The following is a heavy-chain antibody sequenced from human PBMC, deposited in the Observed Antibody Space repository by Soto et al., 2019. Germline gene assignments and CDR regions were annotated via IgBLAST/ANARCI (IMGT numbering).Heavy chain of an antibody. CDR2: INPNSGGT. J-gene: IGHJ5*02. CDR3: ARYGGELLPYNWFDP. V-gene: IGHV1-2*02. D-gene: IGHD3-10*01. Sequence: ASVKVSCKASGYTFTGYYMHWVRQAPGQGLEWMGWINPNSGGTNYAQKFQGRVTMTRDTSISTAYMELSRLRSDDTAVYYCARYGGELLPYNWFDPWGQGTLVTVSS. CDR1: GYTFTGYY.